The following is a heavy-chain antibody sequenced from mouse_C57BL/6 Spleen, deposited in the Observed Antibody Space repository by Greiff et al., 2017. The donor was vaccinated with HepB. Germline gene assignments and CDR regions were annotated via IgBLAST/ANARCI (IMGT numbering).Heavy chain of an antibody. J-gene: IGHJ2*01. CDR1: GYAFTNYL. CDR3: ARDPVVASFDY. Sequence: QVQLQQSGAELVRPGTSVKVSCKASGYAFTNYLLEWVKQRPGQGLEWIGVINPGSGGTNYNEKFKGKATLTADKSSSTAYMQLSSLTSEDSAVYFCARDPVVASFDYWGQGTTLTVSS. CDR2: INPGSGGT. V-gene: IGHV1-54*01. D-gene: IGHD1-1*01.